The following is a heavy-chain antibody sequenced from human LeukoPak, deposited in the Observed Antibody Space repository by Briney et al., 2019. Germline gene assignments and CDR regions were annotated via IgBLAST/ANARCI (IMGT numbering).Heavy chain of an antibody. V-gene: IGHV3-23*01. Sequence: GGSLRLSCAASGFTFSSYAMSWVRQAPGKGLEWVSAISGSGGSTYYADSVKGRFTISRDNSKNTLYLQMNSLRAEDTAVYYCAKDLRARLSSSWYLDYYYGMDVWGQGTTVTVSS. J-gene: IGHJ6*02. CDR1: GFTFSSYA. CDR2: ISGSGGST. D-gene: IGHD6-13*01. CDR3: AKDLRARLSSSWYLDYYYGMDV.